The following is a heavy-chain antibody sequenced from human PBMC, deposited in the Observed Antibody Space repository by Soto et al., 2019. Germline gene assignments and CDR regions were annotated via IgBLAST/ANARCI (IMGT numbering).Heavy chain of an antibody. CDR1: GYTFTSYG. CDR3: ARVLPPFDP. Sequence: QVQLVQSGAEVKKPGASVKVSCKASGYTFTSYGISWVRQAPGQRLAWMGWINAYNGNTNYAQKLQGTGTMTPSPFTRTAYMELRSLRSDDTAVYYCARVLPPFDPWGQGTLVTVSS. CDR2: INAYNGNT. J-gene: IGHJ5*02. V-gene: IGHV1-18*01.